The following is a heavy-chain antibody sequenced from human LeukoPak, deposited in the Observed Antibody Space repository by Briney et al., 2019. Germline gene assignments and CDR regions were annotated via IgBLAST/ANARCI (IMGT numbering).Heavy chain of an antibody. Sequence: GGSLRLSCAASGFTFSSFAMSWVRHAPGKGLVWVSRINSDGSSTSYADSVKGRFTISRDNAKNTLYLQMNSLRAEDAAVYYCAREIVGASNWFDPWGQGTLVTVSS. CDR3: AREIVGASNWFDP. J-gene: IGHJ5*02. CDR2: INSDGSST. CDR1: GFTFSSFA. V-gene: IGHV3-74*01. D-gene: IGHD1-26*01.